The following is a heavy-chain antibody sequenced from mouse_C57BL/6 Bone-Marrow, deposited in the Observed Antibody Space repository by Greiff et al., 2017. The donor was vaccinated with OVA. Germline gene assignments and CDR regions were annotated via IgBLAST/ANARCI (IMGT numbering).Heavy chain of an antibody. CDR1: GYTFTSYW. Sequence: QVQLQQPGAELVKPGASVKLSCKASGYTFTSYWMQWVKQRPGQGLGWIGEIDPSDSYTNYNQKFKGKATLTVDTSSSTAYMQLSSLTSEDSAVYYCARSAYYDYDWYFDYGGQGTTLTVSA. CDR3: ARSAYYDYDWYFDY. CDR2: IDPSDSYT. D-gene: IGHD2-4*01. V-gene: IGHV1-50*01. J-gene: IGHJ2*01.